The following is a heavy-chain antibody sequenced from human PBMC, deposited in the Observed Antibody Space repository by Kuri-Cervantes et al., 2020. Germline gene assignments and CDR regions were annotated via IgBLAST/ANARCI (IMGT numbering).Heavy chain of an antibody. J-gene: IGHJ6*03. CDR1: GGSISSYY. D-gene: IGHD3-16*01. CDR3: ARVVDYCTTGYCYYMDV. V-gene: IGHV4-59*12. Sequence: SETLSLTCTVSGGSISSYYWSWIRQPPGKGLEWIGYISYSGSTNYNPSLKSRVTISVDTSKNQFSLKLSSVTAADTAVYYCARVVDYCTTGYCYYMDVWAKGTTVTVSS. CDR2: ISYSGST.